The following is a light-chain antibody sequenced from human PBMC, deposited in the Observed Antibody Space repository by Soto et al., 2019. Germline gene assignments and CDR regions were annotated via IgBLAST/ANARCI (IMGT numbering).Light chain of an antibody. J-gene: IGKJ5*01. CDR3: QQYGSSPRIT. Sequence: EVVLTQSPGTLSLSPGERATLSCSASQSLNSNYLAWYQQKPGQAPSLLIYGASSRATGIPDRFSGSGSGTDFTLTISRLEPEDFAVYYCQQYGSSPRITFGQGTRLEIK. CDR1: QSLNSNY. CDR2: GAS. V-gene: IGKV3-20*01.